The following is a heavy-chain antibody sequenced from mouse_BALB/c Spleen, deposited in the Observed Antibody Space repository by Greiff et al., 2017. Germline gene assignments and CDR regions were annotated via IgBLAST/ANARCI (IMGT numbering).Heavy chain of an antibody. CDR2: INPYNGDT. CDR1: GYSFTGYN. Sequence: VQLQQSGPELEKPGASVKISCKASGYSFTGYNMNWVKQSHGKSLEWIGRINPYNGDTFYNQKFKGKATLTVDKSSSTAHMELLSLTSEDSAVYYCGSNYRYDEYYFDYWGQGTTLTVSS. V-gene: IGHV1-37*01. J-gene: IGHJ2*01. D-gene: IGHD2-14*01. CDR3: GSNYRYDEYYFDY.